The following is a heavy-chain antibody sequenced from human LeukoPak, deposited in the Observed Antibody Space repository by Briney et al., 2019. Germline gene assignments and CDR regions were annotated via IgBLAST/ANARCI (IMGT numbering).Heavy chain of an antibody. CDR1: GGSISSSSYY. CDR2: IYYSGST. CDR3: ASSNYDILAGFYGMDV. V-gene: IGHV4-39*07. Sequence: SETLSLTCTVSGGSISSSSYYWGWIRQPPGKGLEWIGSIYYSGSTYYNPSLKSRVTISVDTSKNQFSLKLSSVTAADTAVYYCASSNYDILAGFYGMDVWGQGTTVTVSS. J-gene: IGHJ6*02. D-gene: IGHD3-9*01.